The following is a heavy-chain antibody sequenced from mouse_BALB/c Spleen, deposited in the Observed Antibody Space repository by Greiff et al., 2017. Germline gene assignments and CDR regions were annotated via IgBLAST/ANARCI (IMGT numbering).Heavy chain of an antibody. CDR3: ARSAYYDYDGYAMDY. CDR2: IHYSGST. Sequence: VQLQQSGPDLVKPSQSLSLTCTVTGYSITSGYSWHWIRQFPGNKLEWMGYIHYSGSTNYNPSLKSRISITRDTSKNQFFLQLNSVTTEDTATYYCARSAYYDYDGYAMDYWGQGTSVTVSS. V-gene: IGHV3-1*02. CDR1: GYSITSGYS. D-gene: IGHD2-4*01. J-gene: IGHJ4*01.